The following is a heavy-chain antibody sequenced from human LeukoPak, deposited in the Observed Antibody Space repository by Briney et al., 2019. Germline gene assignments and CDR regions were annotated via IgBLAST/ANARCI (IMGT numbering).Heavy chain of an antibody. D-gene: IGHD3-3*01. Sequence: SETLSLTCAVYGGSFSGYYWSWIRQPPVKGLEWIGEINHSGSTNYNPSLKSRVTISVDTSKNQFSLKLSSVTAADTAVYYCARGWAGFLTDHYYYGMDVWGQGTTVTVSS. CDR2: INHSGST. CDR3: ARGWAGFLTDHYYYGMDV. CDR1: GGSFSGYY. V-gene: IGHV4-34*01. J-gene: IGHJ6*02.